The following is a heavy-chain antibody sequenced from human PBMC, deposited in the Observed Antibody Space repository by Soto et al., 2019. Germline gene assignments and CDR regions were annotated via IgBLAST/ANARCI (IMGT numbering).Heavy chain of an antibody. D-gene: IGHD3-10*01. CDR1: GFMFSTTD. CDR2: IEGSGTIT. J-gene: IGHJ5*01. CDR3: VKNSGWFNS. Sequence: GGSMKLSCAASGFMFSTTDMSWVRQAPGKGLEWVTTIEGSGTITYYADSVRGRLTISRDNSKNTVYLQMDSLTADDTAVYYCVKNSGWFNSWGQGTPVTVYS. V-gene: IGHV3-23*01.